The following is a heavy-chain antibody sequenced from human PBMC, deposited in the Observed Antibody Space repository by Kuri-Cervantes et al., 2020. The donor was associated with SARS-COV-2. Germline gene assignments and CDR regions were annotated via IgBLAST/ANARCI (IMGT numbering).Heavy chain of an antibody. Sequence: SQTLSLTCAVYGGSFSGYYWSWIRQPPGKGLEWIGYIYYSGSTNYNPSLKSRVTISVDTSKNQFSLKLSSVTAADTAVYYCAREDIVVVPAASLRTYYYYGMDVWGQGNTVNVSS. V-gene: IGHV4-59*01. D-gene: IGHD2-2*01. CDR3: AREDIVVVPAASLRTYYYYGMDV. J-gene: IGHJ6*02. CDR2: IYYSGST. CDR1: GGSFSGYY.